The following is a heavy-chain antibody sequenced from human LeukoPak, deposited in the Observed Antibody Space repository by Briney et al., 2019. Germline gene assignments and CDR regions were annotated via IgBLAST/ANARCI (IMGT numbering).Heavy chain of an antibody. CDR1: GYTFTSYY. CDR2: INPSGGST. Sequence: ASVKVSCKASGYTFTSYYMHWVRQAPGQGLEWMGIINPSGGSTSYAQKFQGRVTITADESTSTAYMELSSLRSEDTAVYYCATRAPMGEDYWGQGTLVTVSS. V-gene: IGHV1-46*01. D-gene: IGHD3-16*01. J-gene: IGHJ4*02. CDR3: ATRAPMGEDY.